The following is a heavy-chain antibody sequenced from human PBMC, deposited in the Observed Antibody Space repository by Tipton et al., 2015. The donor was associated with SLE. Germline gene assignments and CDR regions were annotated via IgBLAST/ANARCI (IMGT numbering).Heavy chain of an antibody. Sequence: TLSLTCTVSGGSISSGGYYWSWIRQHPGKGLEWIGYIYYSGSTYYNPSLKSRVTISVDTSKNQFSLKLSSVTAADTAVYYCARGVGATTRWYFDYWGQGTLVTVSS. CDR3: ARGVGATTRWYFDY. CDR2: IYYSGST. V-gene: IGHV4-31*03. D-gene: IGHD1-26*01. CDR1: GGSISSGGYY. J-gene: IGHJ4*02.